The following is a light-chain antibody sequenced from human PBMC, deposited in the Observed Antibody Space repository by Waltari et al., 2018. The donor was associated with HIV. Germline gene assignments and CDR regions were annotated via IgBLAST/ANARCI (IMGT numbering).Light chain of an antibody. J-gene: IGKJ3*01. V-gene: IGKV1-27*01. Sequence: DFQMTQSPSSLSAFVGDRVPITCRASQGIGIFLAWFQQKPGKVPKLLISGASTLQSGVPSRFSGSGSGTDFALTISSLQPEDVASYYCQKYNSAPFTFGPGTKVDLK. CDR2: GAS. CDR3: QKYNSAPFT. CDR1: QGIGIF.